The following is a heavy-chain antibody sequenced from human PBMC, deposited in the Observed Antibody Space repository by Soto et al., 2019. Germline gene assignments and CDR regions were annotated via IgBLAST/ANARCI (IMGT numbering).Heavy chain of an antibody. J-gene: IGHJ4*02. D-gene: IGHD3-10*01. CDR1: GYTFTGFS. V-gene: IGHV1-3*01. CDR2: INAGSGNT. Sequence: QVQLVQSGAEVKKPGASVRVSCKASGYTFTGFSLHWVRQAPGQRLEWMGWINAGSGNTKYSQKFQGRVTNTRDTSASTAYTELSSLTSEDTSVYYCASALGFVESFRYYFDYWAQGTLVTVSS. CDR3: ASALGFVESFRYYFDY.